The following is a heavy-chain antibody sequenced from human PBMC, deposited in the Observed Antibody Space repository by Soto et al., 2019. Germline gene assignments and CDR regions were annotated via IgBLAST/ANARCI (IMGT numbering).Heavy chain of an antibody. V-gene: IGHV1-69*02. CDR3: ASHFTGVLVLGASPPGGDNYGWDV. Sequence: QVQLVQSGAEVKKPGSSVKVSCKASGGTFSRYTISWVRQAPGQGLEWMRRIIPILDIPNYAQNFQGRVTITADKSTSTAYMELSSLRSDDTAVYYCASHFTGVLVLGASPPGGDNYGWDVWGQGTTVTVSS. J-gene: IGHJ6*02. D-gene: IGHD2-15*01. CDR2: IIPILDIP. CDR1: GGTFSRYT.